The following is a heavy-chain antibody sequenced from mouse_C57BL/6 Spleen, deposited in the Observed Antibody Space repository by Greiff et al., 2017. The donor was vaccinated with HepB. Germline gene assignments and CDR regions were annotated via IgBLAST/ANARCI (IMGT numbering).Heavy chain of an antibody. J-gene: IGHJ2*01. Sequence: VKLVESGAELVRPGASVTLSCKASGYTFTDYEMHWVKQTPVHGLEWIGAIDPETGGTAYNQKFKGKAILTADKSSSTAYMELRSLTSEDSAVYYCTRLRITTGYWGQGTTLTVSS. CDR3: TRLRITTGY. CDR2: IDPETGGT. CDR1: GYTFTDYE. D-gene: IGHD1-1*01. V-gene: IGHV1-15*01.